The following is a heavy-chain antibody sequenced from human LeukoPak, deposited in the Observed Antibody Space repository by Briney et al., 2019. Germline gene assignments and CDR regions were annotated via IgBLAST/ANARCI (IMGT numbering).Heavy chain of an antibody. CDR1: GGSISSGPYY. CDR2: IYYGENT. V-gene: IGHV4-39*01. Sequence: SETLSLTCTVSGGSISSGPYYWGWIRQPPGKGLEWIGSIYYGENTYYNPSLKSRVTISIDTSKNQFYLKLSSLTAADTAVYFCARRDDSSGYHKIFDYWGPGTLVTVSS. J-gene: IGHJ4*02. D-gene: IGHD3-22*01. CDR3: ARRDDSSGYHKIFDY.